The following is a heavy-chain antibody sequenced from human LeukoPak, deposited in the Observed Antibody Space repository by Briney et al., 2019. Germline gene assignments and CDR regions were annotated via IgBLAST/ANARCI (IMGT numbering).Heavy chain of an antibody. V-gene: IGHV3-30*02. CDR1: GFTFSSYG. J-gene: IGHJ4*02. CDR3: AKLLSNSGRFLY. D-gene: IGHD4-23*01. CDR2: IRNDGSNK. Sequence: GGSLRLSCAASGFTFSSYGMHWVRQAPGKGLEWVAFIRNDGSNKYYADSVKGRFTISRDNSKNTLYLQMNSLRAEDTAVYYCAKLLSNSGRFLYWGQGTLVTVSS.